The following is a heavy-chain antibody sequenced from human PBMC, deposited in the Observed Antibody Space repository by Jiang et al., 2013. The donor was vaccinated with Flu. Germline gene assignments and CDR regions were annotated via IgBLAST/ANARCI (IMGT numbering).Heavy chain of an antibody. Sequence: DSTTRYSPSFRGQVTLSADKSISTAYLQWSSLKASDTATYYCARHEYGDYWGQGTLVTVSS. J-gene: IGHJ4*02. CDR3: ARHEYGDY. D-gene: IGHD4-17*01. CDR2: DSTT. V-gene: IGHV5-51*01.